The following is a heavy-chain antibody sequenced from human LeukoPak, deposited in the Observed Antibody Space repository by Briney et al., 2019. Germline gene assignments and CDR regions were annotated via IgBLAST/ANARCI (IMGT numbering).Heavy chain of an antibody. D-gene: IGHD3-3*01. V-gene: IGHV1-69*05. J-gene: IGHJ3*02. CDR1: GGTFSSYA. CDR2: IIPIFGTA. Sequence: GASVKVSCKASGGTFSSYAISWVRQAPGQGLEWMGGIIPIFGTANYAQKFQGRVTITTDESTSTAYMELSSLRSEDTAVYYCARGHVWSGYYKAFDIWGQGTMVTVSS. CDR3: ARGHVWSGYYKAFDI.